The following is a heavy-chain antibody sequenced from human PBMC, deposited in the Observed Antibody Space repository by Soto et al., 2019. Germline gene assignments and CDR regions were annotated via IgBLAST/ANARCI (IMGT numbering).Heavy chain of an antibody. V-gene: IGHV3-15*01. CDR1: GFTFSNAW. CDR3: TTAAVRWFGELFSDDY. Sequence: GGSLRLSCAASGFTFSNAWMSWVRQAPGKGLEWVGRIKSKTDGGTTDYAAPVKGRFTISRDDSKNTLYLQMNSLKTEDTAVYYCTTAAVRWFGELFSDDYWGQGTLVTVSS. J-gene: IGHJ4*02. CDR2: IKSKTDGGTT. D-gene: IGHD3-10*01.